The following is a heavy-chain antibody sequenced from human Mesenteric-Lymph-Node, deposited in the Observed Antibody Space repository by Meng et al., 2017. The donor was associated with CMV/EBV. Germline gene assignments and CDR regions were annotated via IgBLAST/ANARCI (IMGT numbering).Heavy chain of an antibody. CDR1: GGTFSSYP. CDR2: IIPIIGIA. Sequence: SVKVFCKASGGTFSSYPISWVRQAPGQGLEWMGRIIPIIGIANYAQKFQGRVTITADKSTSTAYMEMSSLRSEDTAVYYCARAGQTMVRGVRVATTTSYYYYYGMDVWGQGTTVTVSS. CDR3: ARAGQTMVRGVRVATTTSYYYYYGMDV. V-gene: IGHV1-69*04. D-gene: IGHD3-10*01. J-gene: IGHJ6*02.